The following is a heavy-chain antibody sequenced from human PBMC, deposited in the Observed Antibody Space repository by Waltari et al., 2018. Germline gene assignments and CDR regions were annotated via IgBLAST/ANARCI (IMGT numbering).Heavy chain of an antibody. D-gene: IGHD2-2*01. V-gene: IGHV3-7*01. CDR3: AKSRGFEY. Sequence: EVQLVESGGGLFQPGGSFSLACGATGFTFSRYWMSWVRQTPGKGLEWVANINYDGSQKYYADSVKGRFTISRDNAKNSLYLQMNSLRVEDTAVYYCAKSRGFEYWGQGTLITVSS. CDR1: GFTFSRYW. CDR2: INYDGSQK. J-gene: IGHJ4*02.